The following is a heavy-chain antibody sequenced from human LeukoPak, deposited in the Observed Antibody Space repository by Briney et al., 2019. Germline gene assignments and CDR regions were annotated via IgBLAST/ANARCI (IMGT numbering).Heavy chain of an antibody. V-gene: IGHV1-2*02. J-gene: IGHJ4*02. Sequence: ASVKVSCKASGYTFTDYYMHWVRQAPGQGLEWMGWINPYSGGTNYAQNFQGRVTMTRDTSISTGYMELSRLGSDDTAVYYCARIRGGNNYHFDYWGQGTLVTVSS. CDR3: ARIRGGNNYHFDY. CDR2: INPYSGGT. D-gene: IGHD1-26*01. CDR1: GYTFTDYY.